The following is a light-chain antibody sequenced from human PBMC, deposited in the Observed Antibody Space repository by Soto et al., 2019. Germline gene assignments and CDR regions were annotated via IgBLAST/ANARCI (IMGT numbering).Light chain of an antibody. CDR3: QQYGSSRT. Sequence: TVLTQSPGTLFLFPGELATLSCRASKSVTSSYLAWYQQKPGPPPRLLIYGASNRATGLPDRFSGSGSGTDFTLTIIRLEPEDFAVYYCQQYGSSRTFGLGTNVELK. J-gene: IGKJ1*01. CDR2: GAS. CDR1: KSVTSSY. V-gene: IGKV3-20*01.